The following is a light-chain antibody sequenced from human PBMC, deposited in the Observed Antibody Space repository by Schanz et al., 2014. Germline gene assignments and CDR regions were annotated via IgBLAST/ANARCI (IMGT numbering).Light chain of an antibody. J-gene: IGKJ4*01. CDR3: QRFGSSLLT. V-gene: IGKV3-20*01. CDR2: AAS. CDR1: QSVSSNY. Sequence: ETVLTQSPGTLSLSPGERATLSCRASQSVSSNYLAWYQQKPGQAPRLLIFAASRRATGVPDRFSASGSGTDFTLTITRLEPEDFAVYYCQRFGSSLLTFGGGTKVEIK.